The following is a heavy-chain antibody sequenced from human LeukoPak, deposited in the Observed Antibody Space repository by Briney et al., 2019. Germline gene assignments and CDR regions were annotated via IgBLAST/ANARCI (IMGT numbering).Heavy chain of an antibody. J-gene: IGHJ5*02. V-gene: IGHV1-69*04. CDR1: GGTFSSYA. CDR2: IIPILGIA. CDR3: ARVGSWYFRYNWFDP. Sequence: GASVKVSCKASGGTFSSYAISWVRQAPGQGLEWMGRIIPILGIANYAQKFQGRVTITADKSTSTAYMELSSLRSEDTAVYYCARVGSWYFRYNWFDPWGQGTLVAVSS. D-gene: IGHD2-15*01.